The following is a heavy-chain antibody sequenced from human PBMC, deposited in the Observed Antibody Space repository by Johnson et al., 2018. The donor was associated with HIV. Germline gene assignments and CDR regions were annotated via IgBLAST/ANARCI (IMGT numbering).Heavy chain of an antibody. CDR2: IKQDGSEK. D-gene: IGHD5-12*01. Sequence: MQLVVSGGGLVQPGGSLRLSCAASGFTFSSYWMSWVRQAPGKGLEWVANIKQDGSEKYYVDSVKGRFTISRDNAKNSLYLQMNSLRAEDTAVYYCAREAGGGYDSDAFDIWGQGTMVTVSS. J-gene: IGHJ3*02. V-gene: IGHV3-7*01. CDR3: AREAGGGYDSDAFDI. CDR1: GFTFSSYW.